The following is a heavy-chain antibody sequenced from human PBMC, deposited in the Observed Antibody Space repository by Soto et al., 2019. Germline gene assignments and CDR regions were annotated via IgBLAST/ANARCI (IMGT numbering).Heavy chain of an antibody. CDR2: ISYDGSNK. V-gene: IGHV3-30*18. CDR1: GFTFSSYG. Sequence: QVQLVESGGGVVQPGRSLRLSCAASGFTFSSYGMHWVRQAPGKGLEWVAVISYDGSNKHYADSVKGRFTISRDNSKNTLYLQMNSLRAEDTAVYYCAKDQVDYYGSGIGLDYWGQGTLVTVSS. CDR3: AKDQVDYYGSGIGLDY. J-gene: IGHJ4*02. D-gene: IGHD3-10*01.